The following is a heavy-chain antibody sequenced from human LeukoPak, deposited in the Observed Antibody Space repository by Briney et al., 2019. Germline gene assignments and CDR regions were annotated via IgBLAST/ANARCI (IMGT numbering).Heavy chain of an antibody. J-gene: IGHJ4*02. CDR3: ARIYCSSTNCYFFDY. Sequence: ASVKVSCKASGYTFTDYYMHWVRQAPGQGLEWMGWINPNRGGTNYAQKFQGRVTMTRDTSISTAYMELSRLRSGDTAVYYCARIYCSSTNCYFFDYWGQGTLVTVSS. V-gene: IGHV1-2*02. D-gene: IGHD2-2*01. CDR2: INPNRGGT. CDR1: GYTFTDYY.